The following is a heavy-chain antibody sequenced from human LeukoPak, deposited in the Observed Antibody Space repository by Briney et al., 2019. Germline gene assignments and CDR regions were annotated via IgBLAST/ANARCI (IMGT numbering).Heavy chain of an antibody. CDR1: GGTFSSYA. J-gene: IGHJ4*02. CDR2: IIPIFGTA. D-gene: IGHD2-21*02. CDR3: ARGVAYCGGDCYLILGY. V-gene: IGHV1-69*05. Sequence: SVKVSCKASGGTFSSYAISWVRQAPGQGLEWMGRIIPIFGTANYAQEFQGRVTITTDESTSTAYMELSSLRSEDTAVYYCARGVAYCGGDCYLILGYWGQGTLVTVSS.